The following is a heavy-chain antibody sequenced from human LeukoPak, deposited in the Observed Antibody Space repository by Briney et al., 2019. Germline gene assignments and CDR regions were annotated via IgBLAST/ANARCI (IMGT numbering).Heavy chain of an antibody. J-gene: IGHJ5*02. V-gene: IGHV3-21*01. D-gene: IGHD3-22*01. CDR2: ISSSSSYI. CDR1: GFTFSSYS. Sequence: PGGSLSLSCAASGFTFSSYSMNWVRQAPGRGLERVSSISSSSSYIYYADSVKGRFTISRDNAKNSLYLQMNSLRAEDTAVYYCARDGYYDSIGSGFDPWGQGTLVTVSS. CDR3: ARDGYYDSIGSGFDP.